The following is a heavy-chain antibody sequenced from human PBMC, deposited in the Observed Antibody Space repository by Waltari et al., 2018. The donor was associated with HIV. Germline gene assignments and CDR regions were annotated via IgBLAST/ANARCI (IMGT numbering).Heavy chain of an antibody. Sequence: TASGFTFSSYAMSWVRQAPGKGLEWVSAISGSGGSTNYADSVKCRFTISRDNSKNTLYLQMNSLRAEDTAVYYCAKDVKVYYYDSSGYYPSFDYWGQGTLVTVSS. CDR2: ISGSGGST. V-gene: IGHV3-23*01. J-gene: IGHJ4*02. CDR3: AKDVKVYYYDSSGYYPSFDY. CDR1: GFTFSSYA. D-gene: IGHD3-22*01.